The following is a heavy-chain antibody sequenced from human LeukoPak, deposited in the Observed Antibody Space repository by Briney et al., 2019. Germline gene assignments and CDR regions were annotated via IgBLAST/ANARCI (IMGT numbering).Heavy chain of an antibody. D-gene: IGHD2-2*02. CDR2: ISAYNGNT. V-gene: IGHV1-18*01. J-gene: IGHJ6*02. Sequence: ASVKVSCKASGYTFTSYGISLVRQAPGQGLEWMGWISAYNGNTNYAQKLQGRVTMTTDTSTSTAYMELRSLRSDDTAVYYCARDGGGLGYCSSTSCYTYYYYGMDVWGQGTTVTVSS. CDR1: GYTFTSYG. CDR3: ARDGGGLGYCSSTSCYTYYYYGMDV.